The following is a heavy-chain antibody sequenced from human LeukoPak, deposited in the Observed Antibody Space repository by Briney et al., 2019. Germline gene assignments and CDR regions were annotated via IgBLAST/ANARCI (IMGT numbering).Heavy chain of an antibody. CDR2: IYYSGST. CDR3: ASRYGDTDPYWYFDL. J-gene: IGHJ2*01. D-gene: IGHD4-17*01. V-gene: IGHV4-59*01. Sequence: PSETLSLTCTVSGGSISNYYWSWIRQPPGKGLEWIGYIYYSGSTNYNPSLKSRVTISVDTSKNQFSLKLSSVTAADTAVYYCASRYGDTDPYWYFDLWGRGTLVTVSS. CDR1: GGSISNYY.